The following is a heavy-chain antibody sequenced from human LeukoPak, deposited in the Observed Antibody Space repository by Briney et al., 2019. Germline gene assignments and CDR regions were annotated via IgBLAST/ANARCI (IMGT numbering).Heavy chain of an antibody. V-gene: IGHV3-74*01. CDR2: INNDGSST. CDR1: GFTLSSNW. Sequence: GGSLRLSCAASGFTLSSNWMHWVRQAPGKGLVWVSRINNDGSSTSYADSVKGRFTISRDSAKDTLFLQMNSLRAEDTAVYYCVKYSSGWNWGQGTLVTVSS. J-gene: IGHJ4*02. CDR3: VKYSSGWN. D-gene: IGHD6-19*01.